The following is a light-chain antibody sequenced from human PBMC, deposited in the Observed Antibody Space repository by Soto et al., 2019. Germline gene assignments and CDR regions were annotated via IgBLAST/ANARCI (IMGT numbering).Light chain of an antibody. V-gene: IGKV3-20*01. Sequence: EIVLTQSPGTLSLSPGERATLSCRASQSVSSSYLAWYQHKPGQAPRLLIYGASSRATGIPDRFSGSGSGTDFTLTISRLEPEDFAVYYCQHYCSSPHTFGQGPKLVIK. CDR3: QHYCSSPHT. CDR2: GAS. CDR1: QSVSSSY. J-gene: IGKJ2*01.